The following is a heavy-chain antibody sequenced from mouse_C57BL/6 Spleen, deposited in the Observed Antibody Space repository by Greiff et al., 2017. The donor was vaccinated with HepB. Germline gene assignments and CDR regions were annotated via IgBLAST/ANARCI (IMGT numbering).Heavy chain of an antibody. D-gene: IGHD1-1*01. J-gene: IGHJ1*03. V-gene: IGHV1-82*01. Sequence: QVQLKESGPELVKPGASVKISCKASGYAFSSSWMNWVKQRPGKGLEWIGRIYPGDGDTNYNGKFKGKATLTADKASSTAYMQLSSLTSEDSAVYFCARWDYGSTYWYFDVWGTGTTVTVSS. CDR2: IYPGDGDT. CDR1: GYAFSSSW. CDR3: ARWDYGSTYWYFDV.